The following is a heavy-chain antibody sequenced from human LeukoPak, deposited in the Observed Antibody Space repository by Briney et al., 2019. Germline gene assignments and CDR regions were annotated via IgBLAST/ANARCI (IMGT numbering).Heavy chain of an antibody. D-gene: IGHD3-10*01. CDR1: GGSISSGSYY. Sequence: SETLSLTCTVSGGSISSGSYYWSWIRQPAGKGLEWIGRIYTSGSTNYNPSLKSRVTISVDTSKNQFSLKLSSVTAADTAVYYCARDQDYYGSGSYGPDHWRQGTLVILSS. J-gene: IGHJ4*02. V-gene: IGHV4-61*02. CDR3: ARDQDYYGSGSYGPDH. CDR2: IYTSGST.